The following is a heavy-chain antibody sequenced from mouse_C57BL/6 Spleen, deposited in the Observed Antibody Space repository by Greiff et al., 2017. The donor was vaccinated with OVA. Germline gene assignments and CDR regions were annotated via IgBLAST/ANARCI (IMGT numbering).Heavy chain of an antibody. J-gene: IGHJ1*03. Sequence: VQLQQPGAELVKPGASVKMSCKASGYTFTSYWITWVKQRPGQGLEWIGDIYPGSGSTNYNEKFKSKATLTVDTSSSTAYMQLSSLTSEDSAVYYCASWVYGSSYWYFDVWGTGTTVTVSS. CDR3: ASWVYGSSYWYFDV. D-gene: IGHD1-1*01. V-gene: IGHV1-55*01. CDR1: GYTFTSYW. CDR2: IYPGSGST.